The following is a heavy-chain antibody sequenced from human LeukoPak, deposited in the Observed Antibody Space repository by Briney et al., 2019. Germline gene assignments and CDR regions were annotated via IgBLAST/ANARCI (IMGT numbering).Heavy chain of an antibody. CDR3: ARGRMTGETPVDY. V-gene: IGHV4-39*01. Sequence: KSSETLSLTCTVSGGSISGSSYYWGWIRQPPGKGLEWIGSIYYSGSTYYNPSLKSRVTISVDTSKNQFSLKLSSVTAADTAVYYCARGRMTGETPVDYWGQGTLVTVSS. J-gene: IGHJ4*02. CDR1: GGSISGSSYY. D-gene: IGHD7-27*01. CDR2: IYYSGST.